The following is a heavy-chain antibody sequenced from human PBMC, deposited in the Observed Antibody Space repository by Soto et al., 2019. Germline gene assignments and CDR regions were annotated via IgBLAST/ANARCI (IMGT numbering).Heavy chain of an antibody. Sequence: EVQLLESGGGLVQPGGSLRLSCAASGFTFSSYAMSWVRQASGKGLEWVSGITGSGGSTYYADSVKGRFTIARDKSKNTLYLQMNRRRTEDTAVDYCARGYWGGGSCYSPFDWGQGTLVTVSS. V-gene: IGHV3-23*01. CDR2: ITGSGGST. CDR1: GFTFSSYA. D-gene: IGHD2-15*01. J-gene: IGHJ4*02. CDR3: ARGYWGGGSCYSPFD.